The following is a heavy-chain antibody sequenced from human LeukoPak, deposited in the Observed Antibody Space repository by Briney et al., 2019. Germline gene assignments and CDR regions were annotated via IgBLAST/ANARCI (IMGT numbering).Heavy chain of an antibody. Sequence: GGSLRLSCAASGFTFSSYAMHWVRQASGKGLEWVAVISYDGHNEYYADSVKGRFTISRDNSKNTVLLQMNSLRVEDTAVYYCAKGIGYGGMDVWGQGTTLIVSS. CDR2: ISYDGHNE. CDR3: AKGIGYGGMDV. J-gene: IGHJ6*02. CDR1: GFTFSSYA. D-gene: IGHD5-12*01. V-gene: IGHV3-30*04.